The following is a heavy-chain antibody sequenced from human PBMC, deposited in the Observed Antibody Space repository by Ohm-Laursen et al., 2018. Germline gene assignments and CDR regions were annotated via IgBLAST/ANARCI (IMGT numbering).Heavy chain of an antibody. CDR2: IYYSGST. CDR3: ARGEYDSSAYYQPSDY. D-gene: IGHD3-22*01. V-gene: IGHV4-59*01. Sequence: TLSLTCTVSGGSISNYYWSWIRQPPGKGLEWIGYIYYSGSTNYNPSLKSRVTILLDTSKNQFSLRLSSVTAADTAVYYCARGEYDSSAYYQPSDYWGQGTLVTVSA. CDR1: GGSISNYY. J-gene: IGHJ4*02.